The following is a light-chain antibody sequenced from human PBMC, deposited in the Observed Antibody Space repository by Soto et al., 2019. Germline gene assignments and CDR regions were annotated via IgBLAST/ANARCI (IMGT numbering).Light chain of an antibody. CDR2: EAS. CDR3: QVFDGSIWT. V-gene: IGKV3-20*01. Sequence: IVLTQSPGTLSLSPGERATLSCRASQSVSSSKVAWYQHKPGQGPRLVIYEASGRATGIPNRFTGSGSGTDFTFTITRLEPEDFAVYYCQVFDGSIWTFGQGTKVEIK. J-gene: IGKJ1*01. CDR1: QSVSSSK.